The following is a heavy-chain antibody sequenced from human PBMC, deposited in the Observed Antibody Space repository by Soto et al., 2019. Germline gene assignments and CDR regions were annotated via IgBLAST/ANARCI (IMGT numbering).Heavy chain of an antibody. D-gene: IGHD5-12*01. J-gene: IGHJ5*02. CDR2: ISYDGSNK. CDR3: ANDLWDGYNQA. CDR1: GFTFSSYG. V-gene: IGHV3-30*18. Sequence: QVQLVESGGGVVQPGRSLRLSCAASGFTFSSYGMHWVRQAPGKGLEWVAVISYDGSNKYYADSVKGRFTISRDNSKNTLYLQMNSLRAEDTAVYYCANDLWDGYNQAWGQGTLVTVSS.